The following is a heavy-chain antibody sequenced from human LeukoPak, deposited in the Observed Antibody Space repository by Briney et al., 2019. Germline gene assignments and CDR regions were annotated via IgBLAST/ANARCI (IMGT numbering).Heavy chain of an antibody. D-gene: IGHD3-22*01. V-gene: IGHV3-48*03. CDR3: AREAPFYDSSGYYYPDWLDL. CDR1: GFTLSKYE. Sequence: PGGSLRLSCAASGFTLSKYEANWVRQAPGKGLEWVSYFSSSGNTQYYSDAVEGRFSVSRDNVKNSLYLQMNSLRVEDTGIYYCAREAPFYDSSGYYYPDWLDLWGQGTLVTVSS. CDR2: FSSSGNTQ. J-gene: IGHJ5*02.